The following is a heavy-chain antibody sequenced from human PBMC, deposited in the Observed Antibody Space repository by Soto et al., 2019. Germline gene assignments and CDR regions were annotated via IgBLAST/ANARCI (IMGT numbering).Heavy chain of an antibody. CDR3: ARRMIVAVPAPLGRGYFHH. CDR1: GGSFIGYY. CDR2: IHHSGST. Sequence: SVLLCDRYGVDGGSFIGYYGSWIRQPPGKGLEWIGEIHHSGSTNYNPSLKSRVTISLDMSKNQFSLKLSSATAADTAFYYCARRMIVAVPAPLGRGYFHHWGQGTLVTVPS. J-gene: IGHJ1*01. D-gene: IGHD2-2*01. V-gene: IGHV4-34*01.